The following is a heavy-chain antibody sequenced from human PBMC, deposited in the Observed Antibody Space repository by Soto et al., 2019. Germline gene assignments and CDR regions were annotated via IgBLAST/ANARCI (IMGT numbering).Heavy chain of an antibody. CDR1: GGSVSSTSYY. CDR2: IHYSGST. V-gene: IGHV4-61*01. CDR3: GRAWELLYFDY. J-gene: IGHJ4*01. D-gene: IGHD1-26*01. Sequence: SETLSLTCTVSGGSVSSTSYYWTWIRQPPGKGLEWIGYIHYSGSTNYNPSLQSRVTISVDTSKNHFSLELTSVTAADTAVYYCGRAWELLYFDYWGHVALVTVSS.